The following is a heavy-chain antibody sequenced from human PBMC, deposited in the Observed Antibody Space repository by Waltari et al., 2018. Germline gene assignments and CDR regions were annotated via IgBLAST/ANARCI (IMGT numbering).Heavy chain of an antibody. CDR2: INHSGST. D-gene: IGHD3-3*01. Sequence: QVQLQQWGAGLLKPSETLSLTCAVYGGSFSGYYWSWIRQPPGTGREWIGEINHSGSTNYNPSLKSRVTISVDTSKNQFSLKLSSVTAADTAVYYCARGAFEIYDCWSGYRPYYFDYWGQGTLVTVSS. CDR1: GGSFSGYY. CDR3: ARGAFEIYDCWSGYRPYYFDY. J-gene: IGHJ4*02. V-gene: IGHV4-34*01.